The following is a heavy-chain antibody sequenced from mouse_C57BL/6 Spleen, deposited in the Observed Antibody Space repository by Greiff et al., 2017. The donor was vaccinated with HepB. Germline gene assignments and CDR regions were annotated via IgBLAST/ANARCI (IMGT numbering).Heavy chain of an antibody. CDR3: ARLAYYGKGGVYFDY. CDR2: IDPSDSET. D-gene: IGHD2-10*01. Sequence: VQLQHPGAELVRPGSSVKLSCKASGYTFTSYWMHWVKQRPIQGLEWIGNIDPSDSETHYNQKFKDKATLTVDKSSSTAYMQLSSLTSEDSAVYYCARLAYYGKGGVYFDYWGQGTTLTVSS. V-gene: IGHV1-52*01. J-gene: IGHJ2*01. CDR1: GYTFTSYW.